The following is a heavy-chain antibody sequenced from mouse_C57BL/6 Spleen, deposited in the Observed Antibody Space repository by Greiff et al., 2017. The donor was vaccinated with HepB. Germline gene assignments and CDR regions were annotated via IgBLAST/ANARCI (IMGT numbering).Heavy chain of an antibody. Sequence: VQLQQSGPGLVQPSQCLSITCTASGFSLTSYGVHWVRQSPGKGLEWLGGIWSGGSTDDNAAFISRLSISKDNSKSQAFFIMNSLQADDAAIYYCGRKGAAGRGYAMDYWGQGTSVTVSS. D-gene: IGHD6-1*01. CDR3: GRKGAAGRGYAMDY. V-gene: IGHV2-2*01. CDR2: IWSGGST. J-gene: IGHJ4*01. CDR1: GFSLTSYG.